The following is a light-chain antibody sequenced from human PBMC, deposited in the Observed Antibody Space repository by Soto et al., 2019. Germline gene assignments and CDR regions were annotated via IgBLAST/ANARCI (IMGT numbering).Light chain of an antibody. CDR3: QQYHDWPPVT. J-gene: IGKJ5*01. V-gene: IGKV3-15*01. CDR1: QSVTGN. Sequence: EVVMTQSPGSLSVSPGETATLSCRASQSVTGNLAWFQQKPGQAPRLLIYAASTRATGVPVRFSGSGSGTEFTLTIDSLQSEDLAIYFCQQYHDWPPVTFGQGTRLEIK. CDR2: AAS.